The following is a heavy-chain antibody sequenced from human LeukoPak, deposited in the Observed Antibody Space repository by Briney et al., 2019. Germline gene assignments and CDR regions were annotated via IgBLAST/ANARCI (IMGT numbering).Heavy chain of an antibody. CDR1: GGSFSGYY. J-gene: IGHJ4*02. CDR3: ARGLRKGITSQRWLQTTGLYYFDY. CDR2: INHSGST. V-gene: IGHV4-34*01. D-gene: IGHD5-24*01. Sequence: PSETLSLTCAVYGGSFSGYYWSWIRQPPGKGLEWIGEINHSGSTNYNPSLKSRVTISVDTSKNQFSLKLSSVTAADTAVYYCARGLRKGITSQRWLQTTGLYYFDYWGQGTLVTVSS.